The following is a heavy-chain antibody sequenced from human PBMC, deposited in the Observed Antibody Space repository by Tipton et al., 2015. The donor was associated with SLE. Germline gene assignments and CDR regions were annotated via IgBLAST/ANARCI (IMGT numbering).Heavy chain of an antibody. D-gene: IGHD6-19*01. CDR3: ARDLGLADQADWFDP. Sequence: GSLRLSCAASGFTFSSYSMNWVRQAPGKGLEWVSYISSSSSTIYYADSVKGRFTISRDNAKNSLYLQMNSLRAEDTAVYYCARDLGLADQADWFDPWGQGTLVTVSS. CDR2: ISSSSSTI. CDR1: GFTFSSYS. V-gene: IGHV3-48*01. J-gene: IGHJ5*02.